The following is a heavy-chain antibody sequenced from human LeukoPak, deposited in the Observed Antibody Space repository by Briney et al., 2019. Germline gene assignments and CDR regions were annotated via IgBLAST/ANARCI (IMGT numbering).Heavy chain of an antibody. CDR3: ARATRYFDWLSGDVYYMDV. D-gene: IGHD3-9*01. V-gene: IGHV1-18*01. CDR1: GYTFTSYG. Sequence: GASVKVSCKASGYTFTSYGISWVRQAPGQGLEWMGWISAYNGNTNYAQKLQGRVTMTTDTSTSTAYMELRSLRSDDTAVYYCARATRYFDWLSGDVYYMDVWGKGTTVTVSS. J-gene: IGHJ6*03. CDR2: ISAYNGNT.